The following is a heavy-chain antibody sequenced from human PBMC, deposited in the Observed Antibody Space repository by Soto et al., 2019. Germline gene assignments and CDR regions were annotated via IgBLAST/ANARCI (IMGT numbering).Heavy chain of an antibody. CDR3: ARDLSSDSTGFRGYDL. D-gene: IGHD3-22*01. Sequence: QVHLVQSGAEVKKPGSSVKFSCKASGDPVSRYAITWVRQAPGKGLEWLGVFIPIFVSAIYEQKFQGRVTITADESTSTAYMELSGLRSEDTAIYYCARDLSSDSTGFRGYDLWGQGTLVTVSS. V-gene: IGHV1-69*01. J-gene: IGHJ4*02. CDR2: FIPIFVSA. CDR1: GDPVSRYA.